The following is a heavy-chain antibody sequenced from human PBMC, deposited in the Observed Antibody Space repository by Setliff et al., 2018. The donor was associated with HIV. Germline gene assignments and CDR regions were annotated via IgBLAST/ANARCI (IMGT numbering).Heavy chain of an antibody. D-gene: IGHD6-19*01. CDR2: IWYGGSNK. J-gene: IGHJ4*02. CDR3: TSDPPASGWTLAY. Sequence: PGGSLRLSCGASGFTFSTHAMHWVRQAPGKALEWVAYIWYGGSNKYYADSVKGRFAISRDNSKNTLYLQMDSLRAEDTALYYCTSDPPASGWTLAYWGQGALVTVSS. V-gene: IGHV3-33*01. CDR1: GFTFSTHA.